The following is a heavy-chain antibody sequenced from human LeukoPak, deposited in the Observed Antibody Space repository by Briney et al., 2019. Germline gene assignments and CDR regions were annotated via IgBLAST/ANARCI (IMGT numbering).Heavy chain of an antibody. Sequence: SVKVSCKASGGTFSSYAISWVRQAPGQGLEWMGGIIPIFGTANYAQKFQGRVTITTDESTSTAYMELSSLRSEDTAVYYCARDVLNGYSYGRAFDYWGQGTLVTVSS. J-gene: IGHJ4*02. V-gene: IGHV1-69*05. CDR2: IIPIFGTA. D-gene: IGHD5-18*01. CDR1: GGTFSSYA. CDR3: ARDVLNGYSYGRAFDY.